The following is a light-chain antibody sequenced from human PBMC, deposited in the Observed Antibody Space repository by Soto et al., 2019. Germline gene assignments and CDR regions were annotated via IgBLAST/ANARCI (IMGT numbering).Light chain of an antibody. CDR3: SSYASSSTYV. Sequence: QSALTQPASVSGSPGQSITISCTGTSSDVGGYNYVSWYQQHPGKAPKLMIYEVSHRPSGVSNRFSGSKSGNTASLTISGLQAEDEADYYSSSYASSSTYVFGTGTKLTVL. V-gene: IGLV2-14*01. CDR2: EVS. CDR1: SSDVGGYNY. J-gene: IGLJ1*01.